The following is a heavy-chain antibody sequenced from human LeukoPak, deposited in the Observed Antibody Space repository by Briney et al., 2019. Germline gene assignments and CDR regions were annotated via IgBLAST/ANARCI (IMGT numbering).Heavy chain of an antibody. CDR3: ARADYYGSGSQIDY. J-gene: IGHJ4*02. V-gene: IGHV1-69*04. CDR1: GGTFSSYA. CDR2: IIPILGIA. Sequence: SVKVSCKASGGTFSSYAISWVRQAPGQGLEWMGRIIPILGIANYAQKFQGRVTITADKSTSTAYMELSSLRSEDTAVYYCARADYYGSGSQIDYWGQGTLVTVS. D-gene: IGHD3-10*01.